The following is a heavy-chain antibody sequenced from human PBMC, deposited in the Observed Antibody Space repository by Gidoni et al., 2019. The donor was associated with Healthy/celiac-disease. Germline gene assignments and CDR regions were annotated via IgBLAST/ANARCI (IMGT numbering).Heavy chain of an antibody. CDR1: GFTFRSYG. CDR3: AKDSSGWYFGGYFDY. CDR2: ISYDGSNK. J-gene: IGHJ4*02. Sequence: QVQLVESGGGVVQPGRSLRLSCAASGFTFRSYGVHWVRQAPGKGLEWVAVISYDGSNKYYADSVKGRFTISRDNSKNTLYLQMNSLRAEDTAVYYCAKDSSGWYFGGYFDYWGQGTLVTVSS. D-gene: IGHD6-19*01. V-gene: IGHV3-30*18.